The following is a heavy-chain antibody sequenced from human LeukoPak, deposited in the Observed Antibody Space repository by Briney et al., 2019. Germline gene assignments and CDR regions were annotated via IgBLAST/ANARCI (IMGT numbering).Heavy chain of an antibody. CDR3: ARRYFDWLLHGGAFDI. D-gene: IGHD3-9*01. J-gene: IGHJ3*02. CDR1: GFTFSSYA. CDR2: ISGSGGST. Sequence: GGSLRLSCAASGFTFSSYAMSWVRQAPVKGLEWVSAISGSGGSTYYADSVKGRFTISRDNSKNTLYLQMNSLRAEDTAVYYCARRYFDWLLHGGAFDIWGQGTMVTVSS. V-gene: IGHV3-23*01.